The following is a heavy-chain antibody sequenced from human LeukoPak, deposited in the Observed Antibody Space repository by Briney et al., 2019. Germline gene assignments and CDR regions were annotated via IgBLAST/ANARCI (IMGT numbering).Heavy chain of an antibody. CDR3: ARGRILEDIVVVPAAIRRYYYYYYMDV. Sequence: PSETLSLTCTVSGGSISSYYWSWIRQPAGKGLEWIGRIYTSGSTNYNPSLKSRVTMSVDTSKNQFSLKLSSVTAADTAVYYCARGRILEDIVVVPAAIRRYYYYYYMDVWGKGTTVTVSS. V-gene: IGHV4-4*07. D-gene: IGHD2-2*02. CDR1: GGSISSYY. CDR2: IYTSGST. J-gene: IGHJ6*03.